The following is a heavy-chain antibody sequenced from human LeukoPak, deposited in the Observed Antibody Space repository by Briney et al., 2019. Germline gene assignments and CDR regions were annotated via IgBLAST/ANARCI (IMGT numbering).Heavy chain of an antibody. CDR1: GYTLTELS. CDR2: FDPEDGET. CDR3: ATQFWSGYYQDY. Sequence: ASVKVSCNVSGYTLTELSMHWVRQAPGKGLEWMGGFDPEDGETIYAQKFQGRVTMTEDTSTDTAYMELSSLRSEDTAVYYCATQFWSGYYQDYWGQGTLVTVSS. J-gene: IGHJ4*02. D-gene: IGHD3-3*02. V-gene: IGHV1-24*01.